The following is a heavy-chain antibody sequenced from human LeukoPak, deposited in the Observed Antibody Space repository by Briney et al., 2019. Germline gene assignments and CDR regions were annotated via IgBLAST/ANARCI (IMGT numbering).Heavy chain of an antibody. CDR3: ATQFNSGSYADY. J-gene: IGHJ4*02. D-gene: IGHD1-26*01. Sequence: SETLSLTCTVSGGSISSSSYYWGWIRQPPGKGLEWIGSIYYSGSTYYNPSLKSRVTISVDTSKNQFSLKLSSVTAADTAVYYCATQFNSGSYADYWGQGTLVTVSS. CDR1: GGSISSSSYY. V-gene: IGHV4-39*01. CDR2: IYYSGST.